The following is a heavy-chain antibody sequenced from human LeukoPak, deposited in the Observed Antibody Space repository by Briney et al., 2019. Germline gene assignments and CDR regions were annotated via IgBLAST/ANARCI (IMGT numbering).Heavy chain of an antibody. D-gene: IGHD5-12*01. J-gene: IGHJ3*02. CDR1: GGTFSSYA. CDR2: IIPIFGTA. Sequence: ASVKVSCKASGGTFSSYAISWVRQAPGQGLEWMGGIIPIFGTANYAQKFQGRVTITADESTSTAYMELSSLRSEDTAVYYCARDGARGAAIFLGAFDIWGQGTMVTVSS. CDR3: ARDGARGAAIFLGAFDI. V-gene: IGHV1-69*13.